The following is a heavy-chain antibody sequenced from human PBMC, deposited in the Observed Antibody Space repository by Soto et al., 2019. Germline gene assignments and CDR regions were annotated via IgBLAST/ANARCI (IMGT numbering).Heavy chain of an antibody. CDR2: IYYSGST. CDR1: GGSISSSSYF. D-gene: IGHD2-21*02. CDR3: ARHPSDFWFDP. Sequence: PSEILSLTCTVSGGSISSSSYFWGWIRQPPGKGLEWIGSIYYSGSTYYNPSLESRVTVSVDTSKNQFSLKLSSVTAADTAVYYCARHPSDFWFDPWGQGTLVTVSS. J-gene: IGHJ5*02. V-gene: IGHV4-39*01.